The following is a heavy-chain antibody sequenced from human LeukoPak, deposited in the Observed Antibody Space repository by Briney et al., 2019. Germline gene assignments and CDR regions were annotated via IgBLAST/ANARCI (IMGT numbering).Heavy chain of an antibody. CDR3: ARDDPSPGYSGGWPYFDY. CDR2: ISSSSSYI. D-gene: IGHD6-19*01. Sequence: GGSLRLSCAASGFTFSSYSMNWVRQAPGKGLEWVSSISSSSSYIYYADSVKGRFTISRDNAKNSLYLQMNSLRAEDTAVYYCARDDPSPGYSGGWPYFDYWGQGTLVTVSS. V-gene: IGHV3-21*01. CDR1: GFTFSSYS. J-gene: IGHJ4*02.